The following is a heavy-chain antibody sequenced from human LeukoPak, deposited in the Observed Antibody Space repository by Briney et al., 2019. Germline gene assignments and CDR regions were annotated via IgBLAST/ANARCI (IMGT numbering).Heavy chain of an antibody. CDR1: GFTFSSYT. D-gene: IGHD2-21*02. CDR3: ARGDVVTAIPKFDY. Sequence: GALRLSCAASGFTFSSYTMHWVRQAPGKGLEYVSAISSNGGSTYYANSVKGRFTISRDNSKNTLYLQMGSLRADDMAVYYCARGDVVTAIPKFDYWGQGTLVTVSS. CDR2: ISSNGGST. J-gene: IGHJ4*02. V-gene: IGHV3-64*01.